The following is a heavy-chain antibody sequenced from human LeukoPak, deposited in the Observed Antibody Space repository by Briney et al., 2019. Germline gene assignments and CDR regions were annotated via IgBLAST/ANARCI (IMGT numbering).Heavy chain of an antibody. J-gene: IGHJ5*02. CDR1: GYTFTSYD. CDR2: MNPSSGNT. CDR3: VRAAQEGRDSLTGVQTGNWFDP. Sequence: SVNVSCKTSGYTFTSYDINWVRQAPGQGPEWMGWMNPSSGNTGYAQNFQGRLDLTRNIALTTAYMELSSLTSEDTATYYCVRAAQEGRDSLTGVQTGNWFDPWGQGTLVTVSS. V-gene: IGHV1-8*01. D-gene: IGHD3-9*01.